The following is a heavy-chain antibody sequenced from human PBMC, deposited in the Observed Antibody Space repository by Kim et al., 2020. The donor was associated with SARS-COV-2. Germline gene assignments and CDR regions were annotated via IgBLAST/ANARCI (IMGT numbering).Heavy chain of an antibody. CDR1: GYTFTSHG. CDR2: MNCNNGDT. V-gene: IGHV1-18*04. CDR3: WREGGDARYDP. Sequence: ASVKVSCKASGYTFTSHGISWVRQAPGQGLEWMAWMNCNNGDTVYTQKFQDRVTLTMDTSTTTAYMEWRSLISDVTAVYYCWREGGDARYDPWGQGTLVTVSS. D-gene: IGHD4-17*01. J-gene: IGHJ5*02.